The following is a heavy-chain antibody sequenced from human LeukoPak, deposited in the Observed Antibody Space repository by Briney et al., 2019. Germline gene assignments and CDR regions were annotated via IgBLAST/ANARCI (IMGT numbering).Heavy chain of an antibody. CDR1: GGSISSYY. D-gene: IGHD3-3*01. V-gene: IGHV4-59*01. Sequence: PLETLSLTCTVSGGSISSYYWSWIRQPPREGLEWIGYIYDSGSTSYNPSLQSRVTISIDTSKNQFSLRLTSVAAADTAVYYCARGGSYYDFWSGYYDYYYYMDVWGKGTTVTVSS. J-gene: IGHJ6*03. CDR2: IYDSGST. CDR3: ARGGSYYDFWSGYYDYYYYMDV.